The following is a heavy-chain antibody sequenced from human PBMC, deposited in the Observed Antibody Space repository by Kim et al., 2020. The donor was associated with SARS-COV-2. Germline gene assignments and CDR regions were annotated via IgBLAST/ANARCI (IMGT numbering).Heavy chain of an antibody. V-gene: IGHV3-11*05. J-gene: IGHJ4*02. CDR1: GLTFSDYY. CDR3: ARGGRTTVTTVDY. Sequence: GGSLRLSCAASGLTFSDYYMSWIRQAPGKGLEWVSYISSSSSYTNYADSVKGRFTISRDNAKNSLYLQMNSLRAEDTAVYYCARGGRTTVTTVDYWGQGTLVTVSS. D-gene: IGHD4-4*01. CDR2: ISSSSSYT.